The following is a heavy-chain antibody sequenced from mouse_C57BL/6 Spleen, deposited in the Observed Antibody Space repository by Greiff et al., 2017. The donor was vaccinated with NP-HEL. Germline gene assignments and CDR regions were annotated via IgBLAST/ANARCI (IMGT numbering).Heavy chain of an antibody. V-gene: IGHV1-52*01. J-gene: IGHJ2*01. D-gene: IGHD2-12*01. CDR2: IDPSDSET. Sequence: VQLQQPGAELVRPGSSVKLSCKASGYTFTSYWMHWVKQRPIQGLEWIGNIDPSDSETHYNQKFKDKATLTVDKSSSTAYMQLSSLTSEDSAVYYCARRLYSYYVDYWGQGTTLTVSS. CDR1: GYTFTSYW. CDR3: ARRLYSYYVDY.